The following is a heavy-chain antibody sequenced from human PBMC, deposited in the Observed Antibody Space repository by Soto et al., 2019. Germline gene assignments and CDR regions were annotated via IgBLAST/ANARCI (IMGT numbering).Heavy chain of an antibody. Sequence: PGGSLRLSCATSEFRLSTYAIHWVRQAPGNGLDWVAVISNDGSKRYYAQSVKGRFTISRDNSNNTVDLQMNSLRAEDTALYYCARSIAVAGLDYWGPGTLVTVSS. CDR2: ISNDGSKR. CDR3: ARSIAVAGLDY. V-gene: IGHV3-30-3*01. D-gene: IGHD6-19*01. J-gene: IGHJ4*02. CDR1: EFRLSTYA.